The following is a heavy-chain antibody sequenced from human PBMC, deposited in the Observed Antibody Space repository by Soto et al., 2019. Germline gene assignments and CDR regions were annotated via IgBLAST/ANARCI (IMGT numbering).Heavy chain of an antibody. Sequence: QLQLQESGPGLVKPSETLSLTCTVSGGSISSSSYYWGWIRQPPGKGLEWIGSIYYSGSTYYNPSLKNRATISLDTSKTPFSLKLSSVTAADTAVYYCARQGRREAIYGMDVWGQGTTVTVSS. CDR3: ARQGRREAIYGMDV. CDR1: GGSISSSSYY. J-gene: IGHJ6*02. CDR2: IYYSGST. V-gene: IGHV4-39*01.